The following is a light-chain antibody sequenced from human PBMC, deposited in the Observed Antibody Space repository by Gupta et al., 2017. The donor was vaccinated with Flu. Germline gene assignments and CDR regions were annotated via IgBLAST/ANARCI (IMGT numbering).Light chain of an antibody. CDR2: DAS. CDR3: QKRSNWPPYT. CDR1: QSVGTY. J-gene: IGKJ2*01. Sequence: ETELTQSPATLSLSPGERATLSCRASQSVGTYLAWYQKKPGQAPRLLSYDASNRATGIPARFSGSWSGTDFTLTISILEPEDFAVYYCQKRSNWPPYTFGQGTRLEIK. V-gene: IGKV3-11*01.